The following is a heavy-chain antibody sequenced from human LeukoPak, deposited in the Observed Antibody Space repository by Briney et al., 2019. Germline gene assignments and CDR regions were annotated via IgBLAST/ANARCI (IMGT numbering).Heavy chain of an antibody. Sequence: GGSLRLSCAASGFTFSSYGMHWVRQAPGKGLEWVAVIWYDGSNKYYADSVKGRFTISRDNSKNTLYLQMNSLRAEDTAVYYCARDPPHYYNMDVWGKGTTVTVSS. V-gene: IGHV3-33*01. CDR2: IWYDGSNK. CDR1: GFTFSSYG. J-gene: IGHJ6*03. CDR3: ARDPPHYYNMDV.